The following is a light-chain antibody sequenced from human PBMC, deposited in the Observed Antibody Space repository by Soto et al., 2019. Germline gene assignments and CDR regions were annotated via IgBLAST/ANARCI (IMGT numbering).Light chain of an antibody. Sequence: EIVMTQSPDTLSVSPGERASLACRASQSVSSSLAWYQQKPGQAPRLLIFGASTRATGIPARFSGSGSGTEFTLTISSLQSEDFALYYCHQYYNRPRTFGQGTKVEIK. CDR2: GAS. CDR1: QSVSSS. J-gene: IGKJ1*01. V-gene: IGKV3-15*01. CDR3: HQYYNRPRT.